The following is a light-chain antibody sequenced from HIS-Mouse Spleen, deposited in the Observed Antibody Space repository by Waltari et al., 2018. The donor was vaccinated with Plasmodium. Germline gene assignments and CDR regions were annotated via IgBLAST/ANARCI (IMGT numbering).Light chain of an antibody. CDR2: KAS. V-gene: IGKV1-5*03. J-gene: IGKJ1*01. CDR3: QQYNSYSWT. Sequence: DIQMTQSPSTLSASVGDRVTITCRAGQSISSWLAWYQQKTGKAPKLRSYKASSLESGVPSRFSGSGSGTEFTLTISSLQPDDLATYYCQQYNSYSWTFGQGTKVEIK. CDR1: QSISSW.